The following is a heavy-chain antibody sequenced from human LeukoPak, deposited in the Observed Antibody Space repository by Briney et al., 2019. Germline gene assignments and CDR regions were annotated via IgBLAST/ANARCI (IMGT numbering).Heavy chain of an antibody. CDR3: AREGAYGDFEY. Sequence: GASVKVSCKASGYTFNRYGISWVRQAPGQGLEWMGWISAYNGNTNYVQKVQGRVTMTTNTSTSTAYMELRSLRSDDTAVYYCAREGAYGDFEYWGQGTLVTVSS. V-gene: IGHV1-18*01. CDR1: GYTFNRYG. CDR2: ISAYNGNT. J-gene: IGHJ4*02. D-gene: IGHD4-17*01.